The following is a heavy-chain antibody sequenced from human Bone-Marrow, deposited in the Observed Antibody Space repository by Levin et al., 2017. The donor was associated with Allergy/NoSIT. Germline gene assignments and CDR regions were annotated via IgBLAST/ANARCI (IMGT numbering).Heavy chain of an antibody. CDR3: TTDPAYYYDSSGYYETGALDY. Sequence: GGSLRLSCAASGFTFSNAWMSWVRQAPGKGLEWVGRIKSKTDGGTTDYAAPVKGRFTISRDDSKNTLYLQMNSLKTEDTAVYYCTTDPAYYYDSSGYYETGALDYWGQGTLVTVSS. J-gene: IGHJ4*02. CDR1: GFTFSNAW. CDR2: IKSKTDGGTT. D-gene: IGHD3-22*01. V-gene: IGHV3-15*01.